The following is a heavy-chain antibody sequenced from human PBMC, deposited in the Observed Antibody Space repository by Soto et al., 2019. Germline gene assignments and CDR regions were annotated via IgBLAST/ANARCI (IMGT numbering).Heavy chain of an antibody. D-gene: IGHD5-18*01. CDR3: AKDSNVDTAMAKGY. Sequence: PGSSLRLSCAASGFTFSSYAMSWVRQAPGKGLEWVSAISGSGGSTYYADSVKGRFTISRDNSKNTLYLQMNSLRAEDTAVYYCAKDSNVDTAMAKGYWGKVTLVTVSS. V-gene: IGHV3-23*01. CDR2: ISGSGGST. J-gene: IGHJ4*02. CDR1: GFTFSSYA.